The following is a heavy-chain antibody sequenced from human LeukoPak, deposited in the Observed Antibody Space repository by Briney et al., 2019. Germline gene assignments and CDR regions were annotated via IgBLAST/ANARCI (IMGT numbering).Heavy chain of an antibody. CDR2: IHPSGAL. V-gene: IGHV4-34*01. D-gene: IGHD1-1*01. Sequence: SETLSLTCAVYGGSFSGYYWSWLRQSPGKGLEWIGEIHPSGALHYNPSLESRINISPDTSMNQFSLKMSSVTIADTAVYYCARGTDPYKVAYWGPGTLVTVSS. CDR3: ARGTDPYKVAY. J-gene: IGHJ4*02. CDR1: GGSFSGYY.